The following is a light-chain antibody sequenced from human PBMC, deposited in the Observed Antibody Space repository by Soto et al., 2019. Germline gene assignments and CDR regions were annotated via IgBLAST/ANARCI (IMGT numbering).Light chain of an antibody. CDR1: QSISSW. CDR3: QKYNSAPLT. J-gene: IGKJ4*01. V-gene: IGKV1-27*01. Sequence: DIQMTQSPSTLSASVGDRVTITCRASQSISSWLAWYQQKPGKVPKLLIYAASTLQSGVPSRFSGSGSGTDFTLTISSLQPEDVATYYCQKYNSAPLTFGGGTKVEIE. CDR2: AAS.